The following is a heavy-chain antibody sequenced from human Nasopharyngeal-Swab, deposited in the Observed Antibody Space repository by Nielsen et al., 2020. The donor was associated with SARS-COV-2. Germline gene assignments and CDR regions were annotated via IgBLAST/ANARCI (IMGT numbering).Heavy chain of an antibody. J-gene: IGHJ6*02. CDR2: ISSSSSTI. V-gene: IGHV3-48*02. CDR3: ARESARKGFGELLGAYYYYGMDV. D-gene: IGHD3-10*01. CDR1: GFTFDDYA. Sequence: GGSLRLSCAAFGFTFDDYAMHWVRQAPGKGLEWVSYISSSSSTIYYADSVKGRFTISRDNAKNSLYLQMNSLRDEDTAVYYCARESARKGFGELLGAYYYYGMDVWGQGTTVTVSS.